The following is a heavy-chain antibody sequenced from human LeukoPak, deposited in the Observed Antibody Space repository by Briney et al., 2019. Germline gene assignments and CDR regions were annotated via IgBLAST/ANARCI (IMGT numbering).Heavy chain of an antibody. V-gene: IGHV3-21*04. CDR1: GFTFSSYS. CDR2: ISSSSSYI. J-gene: IGHJ4*02. Sequence: GGSLRLSCAASGFTFSSYSMNWVRQAPGKGLEWVSSISSSSSYIYYADSVKGRFTISRDNSKNTLYLQMNSLRAEDTAVYYCAKDIVLRYFDWLSEAYYFDYWGQGTLVTVSS. CDR3: AKDIVLRYFDWLSEAYYFDY. D-gene: IGHD3-9*01.